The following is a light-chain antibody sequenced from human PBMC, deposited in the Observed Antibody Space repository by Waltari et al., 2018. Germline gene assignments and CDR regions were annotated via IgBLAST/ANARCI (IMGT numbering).Light chain of an antibody. CDR1: QSVLSRSTNKNY. Sequence: DFVMTQSPDSLAVSLGERATINCKSSQSVLSRSTNKNYLAWYQQKPGQPPKLLSDCASTRQSGVPDRFSGGGSGTDFTLTISSLQAEDVAVYYCQHYYTTPPSFGQGTKVEI. CDR2: CAS. CDR3: QHYYTTPPS. J-gene: IGKJ2*03. V-gene: IGKV4-1*01.